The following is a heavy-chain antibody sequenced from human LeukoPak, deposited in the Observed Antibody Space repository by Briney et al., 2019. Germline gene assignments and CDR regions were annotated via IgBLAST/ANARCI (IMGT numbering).Heavy chain of an antibody. CDR1: GFTFSAYA. V-gene: IGHV3-30*03. CDR3: ARTYDSSGALYYYGMDV. CDR2: MSYDGGNK. J-gene: IGHJ6*02. D-gene: IGHD3-22*01. Sequence: GGSLRLSCTASGFTFSAYAMHWVRQAPGKGLEWVAVMSYDGGNKYYADSVKGRFTISRDNSKNTLYLQMNSLRAEDTAVYYCARTYDSSGALYYYGMDVWGQGTTVTVSS.